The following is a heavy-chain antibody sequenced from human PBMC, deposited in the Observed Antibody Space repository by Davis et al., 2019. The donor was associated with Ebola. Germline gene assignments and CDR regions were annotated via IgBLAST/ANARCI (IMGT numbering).Heavy chain of an antibody. CDR2: IYSGGST. D-gene: IGHD1-26*01. Sequence: GESLKISCAASGFTVSSNYMSWVRQAPGKGLEWVSVIYSGGSTYYADSVKGRFTISRDNAKNSLYLQMNSLRAEDTAVYYCARDSLKWELYYAYPDYWGQGTLVTVSS. CDR1: GFTVSSNY. J-gene: IGHJ4*02. CDR3: ARDSLKWELYYAYPDY. V-gene: IGHV3-66*01.